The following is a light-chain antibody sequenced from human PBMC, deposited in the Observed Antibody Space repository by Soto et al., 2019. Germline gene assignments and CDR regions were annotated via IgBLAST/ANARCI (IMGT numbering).Light chain of an antibody. CDR2: VGS. CDR1: QSFLYRSRYNY. CDR3: LQALQSPLT. Sequence: DKLWSRFPPPLLFLQGEESPTSSGPSQSFLYRSRYNYLDWYLHKPGQSPQLLIYVGSTRASGVPDRFSGSGSGTDFTLKISRVQAEDVGVYYCLQALQSPLTFGGGTKVDIK. J-gene: IGKJ4*02. V-gene: IGKV2-28*01.